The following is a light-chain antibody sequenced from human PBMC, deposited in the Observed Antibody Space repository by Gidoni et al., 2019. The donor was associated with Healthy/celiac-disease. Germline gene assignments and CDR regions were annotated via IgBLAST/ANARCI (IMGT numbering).Light chain of an antibody. J-gene: IGLJ2*01. CDR2: QDS. V-gene: IGLV3-1*01. CDR3: QAWDSSTVV. CDR1: KSWDKY. Sequence: SYELTLPSSLSVSPGKTASITCSGDKSWDKYACWYQQNPGQSPVMVIYQDSKRHSGIPERFSGSNAGNTATLTISGTQAMDEADYYCQAWDSSTVVFGGGTKLTVL.